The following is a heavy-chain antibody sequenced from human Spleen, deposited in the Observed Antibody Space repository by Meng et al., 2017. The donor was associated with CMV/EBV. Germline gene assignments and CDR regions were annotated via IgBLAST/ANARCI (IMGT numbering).Heavy chain of an antibody. CDR2: INPSSGDT. Sequence: ASVKVSCKASGYTFTDYFMHWVRQAPGQGLEWMGWINPSSGDTNFAQKFQGRVTMTRDTSISTAYLELTRLTSDDTAVYYCARAGLNNQPLLLVIWAFDVWGQETMVTVSS. D-gene: IGHD2-21*02. CDR3: ARAGLNNQPLLLVIWAFDV. J-gene: IGHJ3*01. CDR1: GYTFTDYF. V-gene: IGHV1-2*02.